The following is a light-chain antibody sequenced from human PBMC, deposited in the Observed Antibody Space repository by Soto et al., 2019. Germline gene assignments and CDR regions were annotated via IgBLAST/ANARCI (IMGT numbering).Light chain of an antibody. CDR3: QHYVTSPLT. V-gene: IGKV3-20*01. CDR1: QTVSSSY. CDR2: GAS. J-gene: IGKJ4*01. Sequence: EIVFTHSPVTLSLSPVESATLSCRASQTVSSSYLAWYQQRPGQAPRLLIYGASSRATGIPDRFSGSGSGTDFTLTISGLEPEDFAVYYCQHYVTSPLTFGGGTKVDIK.